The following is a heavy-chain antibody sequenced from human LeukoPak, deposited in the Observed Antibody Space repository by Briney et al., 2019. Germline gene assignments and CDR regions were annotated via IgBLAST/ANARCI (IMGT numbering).Heavy chain of an antibody. CDR2: ISGSGGTT. V-gene: IGHV3-48*04. Sequence: GGSLRLSCGASGFSFGSYVMNWVRQAPGKGLEWVSSISGSGGTTYYADSVKGRFTISRDNAKNSLYLQMNSLRAEDTAVYYCARDQSDNSGWYYFDYWGQGTLVTVSS. J-gene: IGHJ4*02. CDR1: GFSFGSYV. CDR3: ARDQSDNSGWYYFDY. D-gene: IGHD6-19*01.